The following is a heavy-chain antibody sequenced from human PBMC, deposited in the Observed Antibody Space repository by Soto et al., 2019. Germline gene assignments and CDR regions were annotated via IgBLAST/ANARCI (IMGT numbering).Heavy chain of an antibody. CDR2: ISASSTYI. V-gene: IGHV3-21*01. D-gene: IGHD3-22*01. CDR1: GFTFSSYA. J-gene: IGHJ4*02. CDR3: VPFYFDPVDY. Sequence: GGSLRLSCAASGFTFSSYAMSWVRQAPGKGLEWVSSISASSTYIYYADSVKGRFTISRDNAKNSLFLQMNSLRVEDTAVYYCVPFYFDPVDYWGQGTLVTVSS.